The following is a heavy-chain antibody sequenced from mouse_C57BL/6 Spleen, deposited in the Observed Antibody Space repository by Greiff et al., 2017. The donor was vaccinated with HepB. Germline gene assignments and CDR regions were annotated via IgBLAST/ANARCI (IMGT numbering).Heavy chain of an antibody. J-gene: IGHJ3*01. V-gene: IGHV1-69*01. CDR2: IDPSDSYT. CDR3: ASMVTTGFAY. Sequence: VKLQQPGAELVMPGASVKLSCKASGYTFTSYWMHWVKQRPGQGLEWIGEIDPSDSYTNYNQKFKGKSTLTVDKSSSTAYMQLSSLTSEDSAVYYCASMVTTGFAYWGQGTLVTVSA. D-gene: IGHD2-2*01. CDR1: GYTFTSYW.